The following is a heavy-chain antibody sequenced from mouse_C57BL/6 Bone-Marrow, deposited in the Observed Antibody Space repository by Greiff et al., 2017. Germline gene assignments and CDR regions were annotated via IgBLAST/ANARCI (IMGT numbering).Heavy chain of an antibody. Sequence: EVKVEESGGGLVKPGGSLKLSCAASGFTFSSYTMSWVRQTPEKRLAWVATISGGGGNTYYPDSVKGRFTISRDNAKNTLYLQMSRLRSEDTALYYCARQLGRRGNYFDYWGQGTTLTVSS. CDR3: ARQLGRRGNYFDY. J-gene: IGHJ2*01. D-gene: IGHD4-1*01. CDR2: ISGGGGNT. CDR1: GFTFSSYT. V-gene: IGHV5-9*01.